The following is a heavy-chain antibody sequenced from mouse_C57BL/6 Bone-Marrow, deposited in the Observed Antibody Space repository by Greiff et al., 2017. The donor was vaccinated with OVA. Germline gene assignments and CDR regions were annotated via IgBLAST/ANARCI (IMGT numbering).Heavy chain of an antibody. J-gene: IGHJ2*01. CDR1: GFPFSSYG. CDR3: ARLPYFDY. Sequence: EVQLVASGGDLVKPGGSLTLSCAASGFPFSSYGMSWVRQTPDKRLEWVATISSGGSYTYYPDSVKGRFTISRDNAKNTLYLQMSSLKSEDTAMYYCARLPYFDYWGQGTTLTVSS. V-gene: IGHV5-6*01. CDR2: ISSGGSYT.